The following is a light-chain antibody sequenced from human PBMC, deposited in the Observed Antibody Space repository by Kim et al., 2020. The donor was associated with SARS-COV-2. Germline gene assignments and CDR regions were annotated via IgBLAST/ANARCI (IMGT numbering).Light chain of an antibody. CDR2: DAA. V-gene: IGKV3-11*01. J-gene: IGKJ4*01. CDR1: ESDSAY. CDR3: QLRTKWVT. Sequence: LSRGERATLAGRASESDSAYLAWYQQKPGQAPRLLIYDAAKRATGIPARFSDRGSGTDLTHTISSLEPDDFAVKYCQLRTKWVTTGGGTKEDNK.